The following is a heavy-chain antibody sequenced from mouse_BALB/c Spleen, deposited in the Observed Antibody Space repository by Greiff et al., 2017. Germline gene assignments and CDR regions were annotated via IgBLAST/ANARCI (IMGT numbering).Heavy chain of an antibody. CDR3: ARLDY. V-gene: IGHV5-4*02. CDR1: GFTFSDYY. CDR2: ISDGGSYT. J-gene: IGHJ4*01. Sequence: EVQLQQSGGGLVKPGGSLKLSCAASGFTFSDYYMYWVRQTPEKRLEWVATISDGGSYTYYPDSVKGRFTISRDNAKNTLYLQMSSLKSEDTAMYYCARLDYWGQGTSVTVSS.